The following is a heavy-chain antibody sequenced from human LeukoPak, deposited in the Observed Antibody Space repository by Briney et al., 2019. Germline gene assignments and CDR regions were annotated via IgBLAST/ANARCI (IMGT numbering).Heavy chain of an antibody. J-gene: IGHJ4*02. CDR3: AREGGYCYGRSCRYFDS. CDR1: GFTFSSYA. D-gene: IGHD2-15*01. CDR2: ISGSGGST. Sequence: GGSLRLSCAASGFTFSSYAMSWVRQAPGKGLEWVSAISGSGGSTYYADSVKGRFTISRDNSKNTLYLQMNSLRAEDTAVYYCAREGGYCYGRSCRYFDSWGQGTLVTVSS. V-gene: IGHV3-23*01.